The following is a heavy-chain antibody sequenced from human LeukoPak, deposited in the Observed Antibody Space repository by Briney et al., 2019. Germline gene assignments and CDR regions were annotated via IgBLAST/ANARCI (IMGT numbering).Heavy chain of an antibody. D-gene: IGHD3-10*01. CDR1: GGSISSYY. CDR2: IYYSGST. V-gene: IGHV4-59*01. CDR3: ARIFRYGSGIYYFDY. Sequence: SETLSLTCTVSGGSISSYYWSWIRQPPGKGLEWIGYIYYSGSTNYNPSLKSRVTISVDTSKNQFSLKLSSVTAADTAVYYCARIFRYGSGIYYFDYWGQGTLVTVSS. J-gene: IGHJ4*02.